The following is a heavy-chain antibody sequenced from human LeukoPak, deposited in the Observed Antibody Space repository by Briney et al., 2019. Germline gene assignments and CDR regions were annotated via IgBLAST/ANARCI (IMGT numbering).Heavy chain of an antibody. CDR2: IRYSGIT. CDR1: GGSISSSHYY. V-gene: IGHV4-39*07. J-gene: IGHJ5*02. D-gene: IGHD3-22*01. Sequence: SETLSLTCTVSGGSISSSHYYWGWIRQPPGKGLEWIGSIRYSGITYYNPSLKGRVTVSVDTSKNQFSLKVTSVTAADTAVYYCGILPARDTYYYDRSGYYRPGVSWGQGTLVTVSS. CDR3: GILPARDTYYYDRSGYYRPGVS.